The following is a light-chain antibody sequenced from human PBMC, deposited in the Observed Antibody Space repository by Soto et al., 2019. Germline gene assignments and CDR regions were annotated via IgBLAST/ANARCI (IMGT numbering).Light chain of an antibody. CDR1: QGISNY. CDR2: AAS. Sequence: DIQLTQSPSSLSASVGDRVTITCRASQGISNYVAWYQQKPGKVPKLLIYAASALQLGVPSRFSGSGSGTDFTLTISSLQPEDVATYYCQKYNGALWTFGQGTKVEI. CDR3: QKYNGALWT. J-gene: IGKJ1*01. V-gene: IGKV1-27*01.